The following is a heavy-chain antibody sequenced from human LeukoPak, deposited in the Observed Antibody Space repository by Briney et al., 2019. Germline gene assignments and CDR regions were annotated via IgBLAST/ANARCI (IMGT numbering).Heavy chain of an antibody. D-gene: IGHD5-18*01. Sequence: VASVKVSCKASGYTFTSYDINWVRQATGQGLEWMGWMNPNSGNTGYAQKFQGRVTITRNTSISTAYMELSSLRSEDTAVYYRARGPRQLWLIDYWGQGTLVTVSS. CDR3: ARGPRQLWLIDY. J-gene: IGHJ4*02. CDR1: GYTFTSYD. CDR2: MNPNSGNT. V-gene: IGHV1-8*03.